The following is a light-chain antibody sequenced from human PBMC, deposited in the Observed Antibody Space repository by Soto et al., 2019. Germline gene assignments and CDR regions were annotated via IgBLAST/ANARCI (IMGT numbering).Light chain of an antibody. CDR1: QSISSW. V-gene: IGKV1-5*03. CDR2: KAS. CDR3: QQYNGWT. J-gene: IGKJ1*01. Sequence: DIQMTQSPSTLSASVGDRVTITCRASQSISSWLAWYQQKPGKAPKLLIYKASSLESGVPSRFSGSGSGTEFTLTISSLQPDDFATYYSQQYNGWTFGQGTKVDIK.